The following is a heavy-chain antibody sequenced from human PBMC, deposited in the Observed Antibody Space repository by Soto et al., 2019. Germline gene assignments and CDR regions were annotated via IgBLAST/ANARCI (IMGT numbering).Heavy chain of an antibody. V-gene: IGHV1-18*01. CDR3: ARGDSPVHFDH. J-gene: IGHJ4*02. D-gene: IGHD4-4*01. CDR2: INGYNANT. CDR1: GYTFSNYG. Sequence: QVHLVQSGLEVKKPGASVKVSCKTSGYTFSNYGIAWVRQAPGQGLEWMGWINGYNANTNYAQKFQGSITMTIDTSANTAYLELRSLRSDDTAVFYCARGDSPVHFDHWGQGTLVTVST.